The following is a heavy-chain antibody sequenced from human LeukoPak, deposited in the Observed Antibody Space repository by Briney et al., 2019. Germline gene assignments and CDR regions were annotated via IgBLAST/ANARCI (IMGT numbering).Heavy chain of an antibody. CDR2: ISSSSSTI. CDR1: GFTFSSYS. J-gene: IGHJ4*02. Sequence: GGSLRLSCAASGFTFSSYSMNWVRQAPGKGLEWVSYISSSSSTIYYADSVKGRFTISRDNAKNSLYLQMNSLRAEDTAVYYCARGGGVLQPYFDYWGQGTLVTVSS. CDR3: ARGGGVLQPYFDY. V-gene: IGHV3-48*01. D-gene: IGHD4/OR15-4a*01.